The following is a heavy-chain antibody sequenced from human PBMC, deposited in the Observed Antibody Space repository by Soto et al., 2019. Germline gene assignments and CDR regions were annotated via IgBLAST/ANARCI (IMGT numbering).Heavy chain of an antibody. V-gene: IGHV4-4*02. CDR1: SGSISICNG. J-gene: IGHJ5*02. CDR3: ARRRGSGRNWFDP. Sequence: SETLSLTCAVSSGSISICNGWGWVRQPPGKGLEWIGEIYHSGSTNYNPSLKSRVTISVDKSKNQFSLKLSSVTAADTSVYYCARRRGSGRNWFDPWGQGTLVTVSS. D-gene: IGHD2-15*01. CDR2: IYHSGST.